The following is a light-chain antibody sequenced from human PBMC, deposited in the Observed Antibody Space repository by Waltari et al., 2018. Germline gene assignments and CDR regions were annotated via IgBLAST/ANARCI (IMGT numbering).Light chain of an antibody. Sequence: MLTQPPDTLSFSPGERASLSCTASQSVTNYLAWYQQKPGQAPRVLNYSAPNRATGVPARFSGSGSGTDFTHPISSLGPEDFAVYYCQQRSNWPRTFGQGTKVEVK. CDR1: QSVTNY. CDR2: SAP. V-gene: IGKV3-11*01. J-gene: IGKJ1*01. CDR3: QQRSNWPRT.